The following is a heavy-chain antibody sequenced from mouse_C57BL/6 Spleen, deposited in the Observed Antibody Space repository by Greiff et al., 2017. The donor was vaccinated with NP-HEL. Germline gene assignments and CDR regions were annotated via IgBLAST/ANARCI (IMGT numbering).Heavy chain of an antibody. J-gene: IGHJ1*03. CDR2: IYPGSGST. D-gene: IGHD1-1*01. Sequence: QVQLQQPGAELVKPGASVKMSCKASGYTFTSYWTTWVKQRPGQGLEWIGDIYPGSGSTNYNEKFKSKATLTVDTSSSTAYMQLSSLTSEDSAVYYWARYGSSYRYFDVWGTGTTVTVSS. CDR1: GYTFTSYW. CDR3: ARYGSSYRYFDV. V-gene: IGHV1-55*01.